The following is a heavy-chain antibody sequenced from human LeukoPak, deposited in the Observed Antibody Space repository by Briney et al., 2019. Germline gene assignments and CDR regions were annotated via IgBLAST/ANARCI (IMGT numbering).Heavy chain of an antibody. V-gene: IGHV3-7*02. Sequence: GGSLRLSCAASGFTFSNYWMSWVRQAPGKGLEWVANIKEDGSEKYYVDSVKGRFTISRDNAKNSLYLQMNSLSADDTAVYYCARGPNYGARVDYLDSWGQGTKVTVSS. CDR2: IKEDGSEK. J-gene: IGHJ4*02. CDR3: ARGPNYGARVDYLDS. CDR1: GFTFSNYW. D-gene: IGHD4-17*01.